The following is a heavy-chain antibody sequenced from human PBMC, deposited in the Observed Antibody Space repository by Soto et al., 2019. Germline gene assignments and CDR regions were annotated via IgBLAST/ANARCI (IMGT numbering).Heavy chain of an antibody. CDR3: ALASPFLLGVNYGPIGL. CDR1: RGSISGYF. J-gene: IGHJ4*02. V-gene: IGHV4-4*07. CDR2: IYSSGSA. D-gene: IGHD3-10*01. Sequence: QVRLQESGPGLVRASETLSLTCTVSRGSISGYFWTWIRQPAGKGLAWIGRIYSSGSANYNASLESRVTLSVETSKNHFSLTLSSVPASDTAIYDCALASPFLLGVNYGPIGLWGPGSLVAVSS.